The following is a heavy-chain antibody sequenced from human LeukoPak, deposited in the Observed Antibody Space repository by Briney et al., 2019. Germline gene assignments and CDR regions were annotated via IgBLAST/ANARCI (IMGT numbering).Heavy chain of an antibody. D-gene: IGHD3-10*01. CDR3: AKDHVWFGELLRSYFDY. Sequence: GGSLRLSCAASGFTFSSYGMHWVRQAPGKGLEWVAFIRYDGSNKYYADSVKGRFTISRDNSKNTLYLQMNSLRAEDTAVYYCAKDHVWFGELLRSYFDYWGQGTLVTVSS. CDR2: IRYDGSNK. J-gene: IGHJ4*02. V-gene: IGHV3-30*02. CDR1: GFTFSSYG.